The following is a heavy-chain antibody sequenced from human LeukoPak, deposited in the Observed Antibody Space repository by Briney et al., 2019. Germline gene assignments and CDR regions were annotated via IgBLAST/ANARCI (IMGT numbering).Heavy chain of an antibody. CDR2: ISGSGGST. V-gene: IGHV3-23*01. D-gene: IGHD3-10*01. Sequence: PGGSLRLSCAASGVIFTNAWMTWVRQAPGKGLEWVSAISGSGGSTYYAESVKGRFTISRDNSKNTLYLQMNSLRAEDTAVYYCAKDSFLWFGELLYPTIDYWGQGTLVTVSS. J-gene: IGHJ4*02. CDR1: GVIFTNAW. CDR3: AKDSFLWFGELLYPTIDY.